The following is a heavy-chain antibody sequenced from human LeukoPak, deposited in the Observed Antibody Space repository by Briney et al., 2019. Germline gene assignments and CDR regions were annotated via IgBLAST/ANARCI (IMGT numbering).Heavy chain of an antibody. Sequence: GGSLRLSCAASGFTFSSYAVSWVRQAPGKGLEWVSAISGSGGSTYYADSVKGRFTISRDNSKNTLYLQMNSLRAEDTAVYYCAKTPGGKTQYDTSDYWGQGTLVTVSS. J-gene: IGHJ4*02. D-gene: IGHD3-22*01. V-gene: IGHV3-23*01. CDR1: GFTFSSYA. CDR3: AKTPGGKTQYDTSDY. CDR2: ISGSGGST.